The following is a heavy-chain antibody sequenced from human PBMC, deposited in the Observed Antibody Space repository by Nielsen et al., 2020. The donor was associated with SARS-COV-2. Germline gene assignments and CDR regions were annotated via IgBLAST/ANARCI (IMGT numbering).Heavy chain of an antibody. CDR3: SRYRTYGGGCFDY. J-gene: IGHJ4*02. CDR1: GFTFSDYY. CDR2: ISSSSSYT. Sequence: GESLKISCAASGFTFSDYYMSWIRQAPGKGLEYVSYISSSSSYTNYADSVKGRFTISRDNAKNSLYLQMNSLRAEDTAVYYCSRYRTYGGGCFDYWGQGTLVTVSS. V-gene: IGHV3-11*03. D-gene: IGHD4-23*01.